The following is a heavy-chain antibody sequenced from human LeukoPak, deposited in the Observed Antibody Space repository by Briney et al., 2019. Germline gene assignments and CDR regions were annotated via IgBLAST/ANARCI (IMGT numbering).Heavy chain of an antibody. CDR3: VKDRDWNDDDNAFDI. J-gene: IGHJ3*02. Sequence: GGSLRLSCAASGFTFDDHGMHWVRQAPGKGLEWVAFIRYDGSNKYYADSVKGRFTISRDNFKNTLYLQMNSLRAEDTAVYYCVKDRDWNDDDNAFDIWGQGTMVTVSS. CDR2: IRYDGSNK. V-gene: IGHV3-30*02. CDR1: GFTFDDHG. D-gene: IGHD1-1*01.